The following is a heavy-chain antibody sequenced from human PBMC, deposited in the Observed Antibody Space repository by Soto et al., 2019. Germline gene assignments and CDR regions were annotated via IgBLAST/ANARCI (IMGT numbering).Heavy chain of an antibody. J-gene: IGHJ4*02. CDR2: IWGDGSKK. Sequence: GGSLRLSCAASGSAFRTHGMHWVRQAPGKGLEWVAVIWGDGSKKYYADSVKGRFTISKDNSKNTLFLQMNTLRAEDTAVYYCARAEVVAGDFEYWGQGTLVTVS. V-gene: IGHV3-33*01. D-gene: IGHD2-15*01. CDR3: ARAEVVAGDFEY. CDR1: GSAFRTHG.